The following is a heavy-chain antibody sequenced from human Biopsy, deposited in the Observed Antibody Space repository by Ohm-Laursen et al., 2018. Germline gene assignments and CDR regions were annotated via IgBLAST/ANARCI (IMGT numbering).Heavy chain of an antibody. CDR3: ARDSTINTVTTADY. D-gene: IGHD4-11*01. J-gene: IGHJ4*02. Sequence: SLRLSCAASGFTFNKHAMNWVRQAPGKGLEWVAVIWYDGSIEYYVDSVKGRFTISRDNSKNTVYLQMNSLRAEDTAIYYCARDSTINTVTTADYWGQGTLVTVSS. CDR1: GFTFNKHA. CDR2: IWYDGSIE. V-gene: IGHV3-33*01.